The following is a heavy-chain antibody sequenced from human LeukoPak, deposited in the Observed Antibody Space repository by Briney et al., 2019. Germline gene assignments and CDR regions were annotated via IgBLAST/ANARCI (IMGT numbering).Heavy chain of an antibody. CDR3: ARLRLQYIFDY. CDR2: IYYSGST. D-gene: IGHD4-11*01. J-gene: IGHJ4*02. CDR1: GASISSGGYY. V-gene: IGHV4-31*03. Sequence: SETLSLTCNVSGASISSGGYYWSWSRQHPGKGLEWIGYIYYSGSTYYNPSLKSRVTISVDISKNQFSLRLSSVSAADTAVYYCARLRLQYIFDYWDQGALVTVSS.